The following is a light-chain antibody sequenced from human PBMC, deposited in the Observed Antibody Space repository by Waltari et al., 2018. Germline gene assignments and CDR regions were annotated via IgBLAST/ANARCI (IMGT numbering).Light chain of an antibody. J-gene: IGLJ2*01. CDR2: DVS. Sequence: QSALTQPASVSWSPGQSITISCTGTSRDVGAYHYFSLYQQPPGKAPKLIIFDVSNRPSGVSNRFSGSKSGNTASLTISGLQAEDEADYYCSSYISSSTLELFGGGTSLTVL. CDR3: SSYISSSTLEL. CDR1: SRDVGAYHY. V-gene: IGLV2-14*03.